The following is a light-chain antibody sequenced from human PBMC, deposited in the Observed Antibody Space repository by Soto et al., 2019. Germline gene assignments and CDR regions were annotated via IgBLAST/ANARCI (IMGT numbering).Light chain of an antibody. V-gene: IGKV3-11*01. Sequence: EIVLTQSPATLSLSPGERTTLSCRASQSISSYLAWYQQKPGQAPRLLIYDASKRATGIPARFSGSGSGTVFTLTISSLEPEDFAVYYCQQRSNWGLTFGGGTKVEIK. CDR2: DAS. CDR1: QSISSY. J-gene: IGKJ4*01. CDR3: QQRSNWGLT.